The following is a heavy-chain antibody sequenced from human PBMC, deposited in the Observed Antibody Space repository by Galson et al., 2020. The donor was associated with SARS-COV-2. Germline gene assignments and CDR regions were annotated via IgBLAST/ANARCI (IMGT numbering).Heavy chain of an antibody. CDR1: GYSFTSYW. CDR3: ARHTYYYDSSGYYYPPTHYYYGMDV. CDR2: IDPGDSDT. V-gene: IGHV5-51*01. J-gene: IGHJ6*02. D-gene: IGHD3-22*01. Sequence: HGESLKISCKGSGYSFTSYWIGWVRQMPGKGLEWMGIIDPGDSDTRYSPSFQGQVTISADKSISTAYLQWSSLKASDTAMYYCARHTYYYDSSGYYYPPTHYYYGMDVWGQGTTVTVSS.